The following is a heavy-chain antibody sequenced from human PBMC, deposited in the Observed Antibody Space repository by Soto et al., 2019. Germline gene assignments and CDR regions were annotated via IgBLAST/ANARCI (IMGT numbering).Heavy chain of an antibody. CDR3: ATRLRYGTTGGAGYYYGMDV. CDR2: IWYDGSNK. V-gene: IGHV3-33*01. Sequence: QVQLVESGGGVVQPGRSLRLSCAASGFTFSSYGMHWVRQAPGKGLEWVAVIWYDGSNKYYADSVKGRFTISRDNSKNTLYLQMNSLRAEDTAVYYCATRLRYGTTGGAGYYYGMDVWGQGTTVTVSS. J-gene: IGHJ6*02. D-gene: IGHD4-17*01. CDR1: GFTFSSYG.